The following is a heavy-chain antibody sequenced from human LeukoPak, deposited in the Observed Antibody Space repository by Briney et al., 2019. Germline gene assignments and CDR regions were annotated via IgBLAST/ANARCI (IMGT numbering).Heavy chain of an antibody. CDR2: VSSGFHA. J-gene: IGHJ4*02. D-gene: IGHD5-18*01. V-gene: IGHV3-13*01. Sequence: PGGSLRLSCTASGFTLGSHDMHWVRQSPGQGLEWVAAVSSGFHAFFADSVQGRFTVSREDARNSLYLQMNSLRAGDTAVYYCVREARGYHYTYFDYWGQGTLVTVPS. CDR1: GFTLGSHD. CDR3: VREARGYHYTYFDY.